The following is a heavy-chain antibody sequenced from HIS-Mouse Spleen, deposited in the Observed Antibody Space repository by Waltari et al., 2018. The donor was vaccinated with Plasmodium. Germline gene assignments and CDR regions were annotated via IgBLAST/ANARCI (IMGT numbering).Heavy chain of an antibody. Sequence: QVQLQESGPGLVKPSETLSLTCTVSGYSISSGYYWGWIRQPPGKGLEGIGSIYHSGSTYYNPSLKSRVTISVDTSKNQFSLKLSSVTAADTAVYYCARGVGYSSSCYWFDPWGQGTLVTVSS. J-gene: IGHJ5*02. CDR2: IYHSGST. V-gene: IGHV4-38-2*02. D-gene: IGHD6-13*01. CDR3: ARGVGYSSSCYWFDP. CDR1: GYSISSGYY.